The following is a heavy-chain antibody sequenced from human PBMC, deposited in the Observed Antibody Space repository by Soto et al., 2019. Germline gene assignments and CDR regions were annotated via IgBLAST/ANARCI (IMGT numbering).Heavy chain of an antibody. J-gene: IGHJ4*02. Sequence: QVQLMQSGAEVKKPGASVKVSCKASGNTFTNYYIHWVRQAPGQGLEWMGTINPSGGHTTYAQKFLGRVPXTXXXYXRTLYMELTSLRSEDTAVYYCARGGHVVVVTAAFDYWGQGTIVTVSS. D-gene: IGHD2-21*02. CDR1: GNTFTNYY. CDR2: INPSGGHT. CDR3: ARGGHVVVVTAAFDY. V-gene: IGHV1-46*01.